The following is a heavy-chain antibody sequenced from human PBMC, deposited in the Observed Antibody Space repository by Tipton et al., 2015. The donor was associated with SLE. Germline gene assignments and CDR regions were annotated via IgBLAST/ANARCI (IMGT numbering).Heavy chain of an antibody. J-gene: IGHJ4*02. D-gene: IGHD5-18*01. Sequence: TLSLTCTVSGGSISRNNWWSWVRQPPGKGLEWIGEIYHSGSTNYNPSLKSRVTISLDTSKNQFSLKLSSMTAADTAVYYCARAGYSYDSGYYFDHWGQGTLVTVSS. V-gene: IGHV4-4*02. CDR1: GGSISRNNW. CDR2: IYHSGST. CDR3: ARAGYSYDSGYYFDH.